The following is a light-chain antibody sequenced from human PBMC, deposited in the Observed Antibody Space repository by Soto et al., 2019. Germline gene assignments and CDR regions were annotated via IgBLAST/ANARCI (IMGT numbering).Light chain of an antibody. V-gene: IGLV2-23*01. CDR1: SSEVANYNV. Sequence: QSVLTQPASVSGSPGQSITISCAGASSEVANYNVVSWYQHHPGKAPKLIVFEGSKRPSGVSSRFSGSKSGNAASLTISGLQAEDEADYYCCSYTGSHYHVFGPGTKVTVL. CDR3: CSYTGSHYHV. J-gene: IGLJ1*01. CDR2: EGS.